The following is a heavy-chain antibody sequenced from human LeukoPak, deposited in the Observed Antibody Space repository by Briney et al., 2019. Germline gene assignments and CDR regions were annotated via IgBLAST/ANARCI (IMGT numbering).Heavy chain of an antibody. Sequence: PGGSLRLSCAASGFTFSDYYMSWIRQAPGKGLEWVAVISYDGSNKYYADSVKGRFTISRDNSKNTLYLQMNSLRAEDTAVYYCARATLQRRPSGSLNHGYWGQGTLVTVSS. CDR3: ARATLQRRPSGSLNHGY. CDR2: ISYDGSNK. D-gene: IGHD1-26*01. J-gene: IGHJ4*02. CDR1: GFTFSDYY. V-gene: IGHV3-30*03.